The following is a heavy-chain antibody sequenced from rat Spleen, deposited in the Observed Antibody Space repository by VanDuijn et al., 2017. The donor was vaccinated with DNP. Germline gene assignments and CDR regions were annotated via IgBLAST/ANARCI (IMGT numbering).Heavy chain of an antibody. CDR3: TRRTVAAGYYDY. CDR2: IWGGGST. Sequence: QVQLKESGPGLVQPSQTLSLTCTVSGFSLTSYGISWVRQPPGKGLEWIGAIWGGGSTDYNSALKSRLSISRDTSKSQVFLKMNSLQTEDTAIYFCTRRTVAAGYYDYWGQGVMVTVSS. CDR1: GFSLTSYG. V-gene: IGHV2-4*01. J-gene: IGHJ2*01.